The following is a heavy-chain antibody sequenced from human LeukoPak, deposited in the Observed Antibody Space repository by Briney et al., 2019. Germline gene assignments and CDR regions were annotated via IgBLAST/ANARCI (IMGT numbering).Heavy chain of an antibody. D-gene: IGHD2-2*01. CDR1: GFTFSSYG. J-gene: IGHJ4*02. Sequence: LVDSGGGVVQAGGTLRLSWAATGFTFSSYGMHSFLQVPLKALEGVAFIRYDGSNKYYAESVKGRFTIYRDHSKNTLYLQMKSLRAEDTAVYYCAKEPYRYCSSTSCSNHFDYWGQGTLVTVSS. V-gene: IGHV3-30*02. CDR2: IRYDGSNK. CDR3: AKEPYRYCSSTSCSNHFDY.